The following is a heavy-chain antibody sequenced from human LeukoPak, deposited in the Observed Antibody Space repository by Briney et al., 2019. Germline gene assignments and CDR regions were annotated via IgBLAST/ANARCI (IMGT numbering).Heavy chain of an antibody. CDR2: IKQDGSEK. J-gene: IGHJ4*02. V-gene: IGHV3-7*03. CDR1: GFSVSGKF. Sequence: GGSLRLSCAASGFSVSGKFMSWVRQAPGKGLAWVANIKQDGSEKYFVDSVKGRFTISRDNAKNSLYLQMSSLRAEDTAVYYCARGGSRHPSPEDYWGRGTLVTVSS. D-gene: IGHD1-1*01. CDR3: ARGGSRHPSPEDY.